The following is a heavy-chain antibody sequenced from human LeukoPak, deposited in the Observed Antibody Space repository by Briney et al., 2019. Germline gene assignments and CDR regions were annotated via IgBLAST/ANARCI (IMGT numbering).Heavy chain of an antibody. CDR3: ARDNGYSSSYYWFDP. V-gene: IGHV3-66*01. D-gene: IGHD6-6*01. CDR2: IYSGGST. J-gene: IGHJ5*02. CDR1: GFTVSSNY. Sequence: GGSLRLSCAASGFTVSSNYMSWVRQAPGKGLEWVSVIYSGGSTYYADSVKGRFTISRDNSKNTLYLQMNSPRAEDTAVYYCARDNGYSSSYYWFDPWGQGTLVTVSS.